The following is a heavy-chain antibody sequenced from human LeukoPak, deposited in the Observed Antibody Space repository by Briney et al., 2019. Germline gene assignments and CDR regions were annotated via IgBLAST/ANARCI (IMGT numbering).Heavy chain of an antibody. D-gene: IGHD1-26*01. CDR3: ARDGGASPHAFDI. CDR2: IYHSGST. V-gene: IGHV4-30-2*01. Sequence: SQTLSLTCAVSGGSISSGGYSWSWIRQPRGKGLEWIGYIYHSGSTYYNPSLKSRVTISVDRSKNQFSLKLSSVTAADTAVYYCARDGGASPHAFDIWGQGTMVTVSS. CDR1: GGSISSGGYS. J-gene: IGHJ3*02.